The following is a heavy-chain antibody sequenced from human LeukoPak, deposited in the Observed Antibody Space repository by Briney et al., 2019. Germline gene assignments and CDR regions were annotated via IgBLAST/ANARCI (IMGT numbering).Heavy chain of an antibody. V-gene: IGHV4-61*02. Sequence: SETLSLTCTVSGASISSGTYYWSWIRQPAGKGLEWIGRIYASGSTNYNPSLKSRVTISVDTSKNQFSLKLTSVTAADTAVYYCARLGHYGASLDYWGQGTLVTVSS. CDR3: ARLGHYGASLDY. CDR1: GASISSGTYY. CDR2: IYASGST. J-gene: IGHJ4*02. D-gene: IGHD4-17*01.